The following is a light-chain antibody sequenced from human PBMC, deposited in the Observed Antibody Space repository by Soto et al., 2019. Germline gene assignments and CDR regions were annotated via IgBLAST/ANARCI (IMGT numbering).Light chain of an antibody. CDR2: GAS. J-gene: IGKJ5*01. CDR3: QQYGNSPIT. Sequence: EIVLTQSPGTLSLSPGERVTLSCRASQSVSSNFLAWYQQKPGQAPRLLIYGASGRATGIPDRFSGSGSGTDFTLTISRLEPEDFAVYYCQQYGNSPITFGQGTRLEIK. V-gene: IGKV3-20*01. CDR1: QSVSSNF.